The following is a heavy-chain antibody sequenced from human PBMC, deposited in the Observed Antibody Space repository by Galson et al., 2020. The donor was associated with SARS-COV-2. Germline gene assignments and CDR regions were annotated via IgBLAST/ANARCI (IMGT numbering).Heavy chain of an antibody. V-gene: IGHV4-39*07. D-gene: IGHD6-19*01. CDR3: VRDRSGVRWTPDAFNA. CDR2: VYSSGES. Sequence: SQTLSLTCAVSGVSISSYNYYWGWIRQPPGRGLEWIATVYSSGESYYDPSLRGRVTISVDTSKNAVSLELKSVTAADTAVYYCVRDRSGVRWTPDAFNAWGQGTMVTVSS. CDR1: GVSISSYNYY. J-gene: IGHJ3*01.